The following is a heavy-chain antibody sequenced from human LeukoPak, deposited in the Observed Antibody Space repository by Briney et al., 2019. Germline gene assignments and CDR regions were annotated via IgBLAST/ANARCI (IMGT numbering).Heavy chain of an antibody. D-gene: IGHD6-19*01. CDR3: AKTSSSGWYYRTPFDY. Sequence: PGGSLRLSCAASGFTFSSYAMGWVRQAPGKGLEWVSAISGSGGSTYYADSVKGRFTISRDNSKNTLYLQMNSLRAEDTAVYYCAKTSSSGWYYRTPFDYWGQGTLVTVSS. CDR1: GFTFSSYA. CDR2: ISGSGGST. J-gene: IGHJ4*02. V-gene: IGHV3-23*01.